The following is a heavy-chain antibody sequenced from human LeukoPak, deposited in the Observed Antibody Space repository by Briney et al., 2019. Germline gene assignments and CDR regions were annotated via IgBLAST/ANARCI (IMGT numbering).Heavy chain of an antibody. CDR2: FCRDGSST. D-gene: IGHD3-10*01. CDR1: GFTFSSSA. CDR3: VKTLKYYGSGRGLFDS. V-gene: IGHV3-64D*06. Sequence: GGSLRLSCSASGFTFSSSAMYWVRQAPGKGREYVSAFCRDGSSTFYADSVKGRFTISREHSKNMLYLQMSSLRADDTAVYYCVKTLKYYGSGRGLFDSWGQGTLVTVSS. J-gene: IGHJ4*02.